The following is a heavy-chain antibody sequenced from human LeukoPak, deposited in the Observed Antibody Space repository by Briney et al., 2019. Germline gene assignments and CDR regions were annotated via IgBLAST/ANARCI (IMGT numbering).Heavy chain of an antibody. CDR3: SRSAYYDGSGNYYDY. CDR2: ISDGGSTT. V-gene: IGHV3-74*01. Sequence: PGRSLRLSCAASGFIFDDYAMHWVRQAPGKGLVWVSRISDGGSTTTYADSVKGRFTISRDNAKNTLYLQMNGLRAEDTAVYYCSRSAYYDGSGNYYDYWGQGTLVTVSS. CDR1: GFIFDDYA. J-gene: IGHJ4*02. D-gene: IGHD3-22*01.